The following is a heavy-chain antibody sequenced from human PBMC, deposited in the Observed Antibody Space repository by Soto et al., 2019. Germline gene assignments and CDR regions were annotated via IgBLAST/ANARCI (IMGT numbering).Heavy chain of an antibody. CDR3: ARPEGGYGSGYSWFDP. V-gene: IGHV4-39*01. Sequence: SETLSLTCSVSGRSISEINSYWGWIRQTPGEGLEWIGTIHHTGSTYYNPSLKSRVIISLDTSKNQFSLKLSSVTAADTPLYYCARPEGGYGSGYSWFDPWGQGTRVTVSS. J-gene: IGHJ5*02. CDR2: IHHTGST. D-gene: IGHD5-12*01. CDR1: GRSISEINSY.